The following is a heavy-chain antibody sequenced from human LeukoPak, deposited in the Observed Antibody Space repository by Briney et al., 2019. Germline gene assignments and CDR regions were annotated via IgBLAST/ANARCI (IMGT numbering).Heavy chain of an antibody. J-gene: IGHJ3*02. CDR1: GGSFSGYY. CDR2: INHSGSN. CDR3: ARDSSFDAFDI. D-gene: IGHD6-6*01. Sequence: SETLSLTCAVYGGSFSGYYWSWIRQPPGKGLEWIGEINHSGSNNYNPSLKSRVTISVDTSKNQFSLKLSSVTAADTAVYYCARDSSFDAFDIWGQGTMVTVSS. V-gene: IGHV4-34*01.